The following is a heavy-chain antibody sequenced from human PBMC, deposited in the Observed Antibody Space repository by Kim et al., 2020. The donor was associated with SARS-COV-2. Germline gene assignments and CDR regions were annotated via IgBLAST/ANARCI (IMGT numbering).Heavy chain of an antibody. CDR3: ARVRTYYDILTGYYENWFDP. Sequence: GGSLRLSCAASGFTFSSYWMSWVRQAPGKGLEWVANIKQDGSEKYYVDSVKGRFTISRDNAKNSLYLQMNSLRAEDTAVYYCARVRTYYDILTGYYENWFDPWGQGTLVTVSS. CDR1: GFTFSSYW. J-gene: IGHJ5*02. V-gene: IGHV3-7*01. D-gene: IGHD3-9*01. CDR2: IKQDGSEK.